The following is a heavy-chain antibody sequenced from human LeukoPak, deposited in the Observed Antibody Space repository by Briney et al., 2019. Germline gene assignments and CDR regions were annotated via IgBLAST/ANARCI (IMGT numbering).Heavy chain of an antibody. Sequence: RGSLRLSCAASGFTFRGYTMCCVRPAPGKGLERVSVIRGSGGPSYYEDSVKGRFTISRDNSKNTLYLQMNSLRVDDTAVYYCAKNSGSSFHGSESPGWGEGTLVTVSS. V-gene: IGHV3-23*01. D-gene: IGHD3-10*01. CDR2: IRGSGGPS. CDR1: GFTFRGYT. J-gene: IGHJ4*02. CDR3: AKNSGSSFHGSESPG.